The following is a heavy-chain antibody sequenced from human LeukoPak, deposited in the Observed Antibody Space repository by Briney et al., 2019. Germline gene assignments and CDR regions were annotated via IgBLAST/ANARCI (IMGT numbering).Heavy chain of an antibody. CDR3: ARSRYYDFWSGYYSFDY. Sequence: GASVKVSCKASGYTFTSYYMHWVRQAPGQGLEWMGWINPNSGGTNYAQKFQGRVTMTRDTSISTAYMELSRLRSDDTAVYYCARSRYYDFWSGYYSFDYWGQGTLVTVSS. D-gene: IGHD3-3*01. CDR1: GYTFTSYY. V-gene: IGHV1-2*02. J-gene: IGHJ4*02. CDR2: INPNSGGT.